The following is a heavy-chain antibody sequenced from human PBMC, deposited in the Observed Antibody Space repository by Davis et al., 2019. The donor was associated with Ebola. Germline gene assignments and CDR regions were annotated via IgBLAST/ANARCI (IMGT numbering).Heavy chain of an antibody. Sequence: PGGSLRLSCAASGFTFSNYWMSWVRQAPGKGLEWVANIKQDGSEKYYVDSVKGRFTISRDNAKNSLYLQMNSPRAEDTAVYYCARKSTFFDYWGQGTRVTVSS. CDR2: IKQDGSEK. D-gene: IGHD3-16*01. V-gene: IGHV3-7*03. J-gene: IGHJ4*02. CDR1: GFTFSNYW. CDR3: ARKSTFFDY.